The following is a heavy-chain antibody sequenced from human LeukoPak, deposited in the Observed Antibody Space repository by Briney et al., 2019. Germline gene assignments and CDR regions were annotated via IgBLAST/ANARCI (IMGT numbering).Heavy chain of an antibody. CDR3: ARDGALLLWFGEPQGNWFDP. V-gene: IGHV4-39*07. CDR1: GGSISSSSYY. D-gene: IGHD3-10*01. J-gene: IGHJ5*02. Sequence: SSETLSLTCTVSGGSISSSSYYWGWIRQPPGKGLEWIGSIYYSGSTNYNPSLKSRVTMSVDTSKNQFSLKLSSVTAADTAVYYCARDGALLLWFGEPQGNWFDPWGQGTLVTVSS. CDR2: IYYSGST.